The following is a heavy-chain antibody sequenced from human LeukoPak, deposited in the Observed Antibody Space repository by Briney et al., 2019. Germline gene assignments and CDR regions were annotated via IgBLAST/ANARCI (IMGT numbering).Heavy chain of an antibody. J-gene: IGHJ4*02. CDR1: GFTFDDYG. V-gene: IGHV3-20*04. D-gene: IGHD4-17*01. CDR2: INWNDGSA. CDR3: ARASGDYGPGGY. Sequence: PGGSLRLSCGASGFTFDDYGMSWVRQAPGKGLEWVSGINWNDGSAGYADSVKGRFTISRDNAKNSLYLQMNSLRAEDTALYYCARASGDYGPGGYWGQGTLVTVSS.